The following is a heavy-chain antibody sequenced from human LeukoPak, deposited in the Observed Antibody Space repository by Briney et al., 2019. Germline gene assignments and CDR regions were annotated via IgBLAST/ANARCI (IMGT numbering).Heavy chain of an antibody. CDR1: GGTFSSYA. D-gene: IGHD3-3*01. J-gene: IGHJ6*02. CDR2: IIPILGIA. CDR3: ARGGLDFWSGYPEV. V-gene: IGHV1-69*04. Sequence: SVKVSCKASGGTFSSYAISWVRQAPGQGLEWMGRIIPILGIANYAQKFQGRVTITADKSTSTAYMELSSLRSEDTAVYYCARGGLDFWSGYPEVWGQGTTVTVSS.